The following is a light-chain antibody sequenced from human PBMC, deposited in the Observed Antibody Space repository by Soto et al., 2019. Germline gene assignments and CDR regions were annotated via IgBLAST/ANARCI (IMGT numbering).Light chain of an antibody. CDR2: GAS. V-gene: IGKV3-15*01. Sequence: EIVMTQSPATLSVSPGERATLSCRASQSVGSNLAWYQQNPGQAPRLLIYGASTRPTGIPDRFSGSGSGTEFTLTISSLQSVDFAVYYCQQCKTWPYTFGQGTELEI. CDR3: QQCKTWPYT. CDR1: QSVGSN. J-gene: IGKJ2*01.